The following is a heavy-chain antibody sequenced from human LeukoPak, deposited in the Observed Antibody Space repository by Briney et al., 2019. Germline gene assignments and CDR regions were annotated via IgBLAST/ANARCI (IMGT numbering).Heavy chain of an antibody. J-gene: IGHJ4*02. Sequence: PSETLSLTCTVSGGSISSSSYYWGWIRQPPGKGLEWIGSIYYSGSTYYDPSLKSRGTISVDTSKNQFSLKLSSVTAADTAVYYCAGVVVTAYYFDYWGQGTLVTVSS. CDR2: IYYSGST. CDR3: AGVVVTAYYFDY. D-gene: IGHD2-21*02. CDR1: GGSISSSSYY. V-gene: IGHV4-39*07.